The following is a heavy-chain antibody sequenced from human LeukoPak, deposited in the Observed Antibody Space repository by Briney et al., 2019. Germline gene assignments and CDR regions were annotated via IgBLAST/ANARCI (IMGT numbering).Heavy chain of an antibody. CDR3: AREISVAFDI. J-gene: IGHJ3*02. V-gene: IGHV1-18*01. CDR1: GYTFTNYG. Sequence: GASVKVSCKASGYTFTNYGITWVRQAPGQGLEWMGWISGYNGNTNYAQKFQGRVTMTIDTSTTTVYMELRSLRSEDTAVYYCAREISVAFDIWGQGTMVTVSS. CDR2: ISGYNGNT. D-gene: IGHD3-3*01.